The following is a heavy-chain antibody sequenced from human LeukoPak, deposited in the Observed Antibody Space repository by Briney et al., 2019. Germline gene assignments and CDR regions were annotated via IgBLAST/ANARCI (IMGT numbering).Heavy chain of an antibody. D-gene: IGHD6-19*01. V-gene: IGHV4-34*01. CDR1: GGSFSGYY. J-gene: IGHJ5*02. CDR2: INHSGST. Sequence: PSETLSLTCAVYGGSFSGYYWSWIRQPPGKGLEWIGEINHSGSTNYNPPLKSRVTISVDTSKNQFSLKLSSVTAADTAVYYCARGPGSGWFDPWGQGTLVTVSS. CDR3: ARGPGSGWFDP.